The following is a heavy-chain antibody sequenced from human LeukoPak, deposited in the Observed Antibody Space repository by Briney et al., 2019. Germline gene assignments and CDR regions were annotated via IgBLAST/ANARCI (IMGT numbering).Heavy chain of an antibody. CDR1: GYTFTGYY. J-gene: IGHJ4*02. V-gene: IGHV1-46*01. CDR3: ARDSLYYYDSSGFDY. Sequence: ASVKVSCKASGYTFTGYYMRWVRQAPGQGLEWMGIINPSGGSTSYAQKFQGRVTMTRDTSTSTVYMELSSLRSEDTAVYYCARDSLYYYDSSGFDYWGQGTLVTVSS. CDR2: INPSGGST. D-gene: IGHD3-22*01.